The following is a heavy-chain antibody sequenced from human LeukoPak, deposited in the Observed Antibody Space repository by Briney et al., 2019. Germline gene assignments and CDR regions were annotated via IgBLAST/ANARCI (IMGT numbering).Heavy chain of an antibody. V-gene: IGHV3-11*04. CDR2: ISSSGSTI. CDR1: GFTFSDYY. Sequence: GGSLRLSCAASGFTFSDYYMSWIRQAPGKGLQWVSYISSSGSTIYYGDSVKGRFTISRDNAKNSMFLQMNSLRAEDTAVYYCAREAKTARSLDYWGQGTLVTVSS. CDR3: AREAKTARSLDY. J-gene: IGHJ4*02. D-gene: IGHD2-21*02.